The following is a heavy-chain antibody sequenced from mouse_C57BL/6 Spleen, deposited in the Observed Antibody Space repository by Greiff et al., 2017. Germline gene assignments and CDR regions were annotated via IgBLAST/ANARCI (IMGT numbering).Heavy chain of an antibody. CDR1: GYTFTSYW. CDR3: ARGEYDSAWFAY. Sequence: QVQLQQPGAELVKPGASVKLSCKASGYTFTSYWMQWVKQRPGQGLEWIGEIDPSDSYTNYNQKFKGKATLTVDTSSRTAYMQLSSLTSEDSAVYYCARGEYDSAWFAYWGQGTLVTVSA. CDR2: IDPSDSYT. J-gene: IGHJ3*01. V-gene: IGHV1-50*01. D-gene: IGHD2-4*01.